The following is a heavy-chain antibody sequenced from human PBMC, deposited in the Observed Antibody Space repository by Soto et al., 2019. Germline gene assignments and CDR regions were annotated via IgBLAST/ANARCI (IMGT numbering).Heavy chain of an antibody. D-gene: IGHD1-26*01. J-gene: IGHJ3*02. V-gene: IGHV3-30*18. CDR3: AKDLQGAPSYDAFDI. CDR2: ISYDGSNK. Sequence: GGSLRLSCAASGFTFSSYGMHWVRQAPGKGLEWVAVISYDGSNKYYADSVKGRFTISRDNSKNTLYLQMNSLRAEDTAVYYCAKDLQGAPSYDAFDIWGQGTMVTVSS. CDR1: GFTFSSYG.